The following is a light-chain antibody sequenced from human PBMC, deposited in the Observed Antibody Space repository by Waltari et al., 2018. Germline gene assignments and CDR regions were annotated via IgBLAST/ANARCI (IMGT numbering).Light chain of an antibody. Sequence: IVLTQSPDTLPLSPGERATLSCRASQAIGHNFLVWYQQKPGQAPRLLLHGASRRATGVPDRFSGSGSGTDFALTISRLEVEDFAVYYCEQYDGSVLTFGRGTKLEIK. V-gene: IGKV3-20*01. J-gene: IGKJ4*01. CDR1: QAIGHNF. CDR3: EQYDGSVLT. CDR2: GAS.